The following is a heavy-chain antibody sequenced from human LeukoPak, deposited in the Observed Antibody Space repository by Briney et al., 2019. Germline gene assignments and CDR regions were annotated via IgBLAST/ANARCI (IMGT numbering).Heavy chain of an antibody. J-gene: IGHJ4*02. CDR1: GGSFSGYY. CDR3: AREGGPYRPLDY. V-gene: IGHV4-34*01. Sequence: KPSETLSLTCAVYGGSFSGYYWSWIRQPPGKGLEWIGEINHSGSTNYNPSLKSRVTISVDTSKNQFSLRLNSVTAADTAVYYCAREGGPYRPLDYSGQGTLVTVSS. CDR2: INHSGST.